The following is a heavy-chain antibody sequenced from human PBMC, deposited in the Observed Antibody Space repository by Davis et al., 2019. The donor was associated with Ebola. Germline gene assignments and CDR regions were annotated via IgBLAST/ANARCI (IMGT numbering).Heavy chain of an antibody. CDR1: GGSISSYY. J-gene: IGHJ2*01. V-gene: IGHV3-23*01. CDR3: AKGDRYFGL. Sequence: PSETLSLTCTVSGGSISSYYWSWVRQAPGKGLEWVSAISGSGGSTYYADSVKGRFTISRDNSKNTLYLQMNSLRAEDTAVYYCAKGDRYFGLWGRGTLVTVSS. CDR2: ISGSGGST.